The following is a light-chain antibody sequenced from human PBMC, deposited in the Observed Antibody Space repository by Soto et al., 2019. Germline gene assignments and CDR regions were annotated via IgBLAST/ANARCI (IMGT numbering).Light chain of an antibody. V-gene: IGLV2-14*01. J-gene: IGLJ1*01. CDR1: SSDVGGYNY. CDR2: EVS. Sequence: QSVLTQPAYVSGSPGQSITISCTGNSSDVGGYNYVSWYPQHPGKAPKLMIYEVSNRPSGVSNRFSGSKSGNTASLSISGLQAEDEADYYCSSYTSSSTYVFGTGTKVTVL. CDR3: SSYTSSSTYV.